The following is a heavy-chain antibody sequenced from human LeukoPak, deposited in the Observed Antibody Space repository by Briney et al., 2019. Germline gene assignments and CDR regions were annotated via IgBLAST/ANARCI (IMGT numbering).Heavy chain of an antibody. J-gene: IGHJ4*02. CDR3: ARSSGWKYNIDY. CDR2: INPNSGGT. D-gene: IGHD6-19*01. CDR1: GYTFNGYY. V-gene: IGHV1-2*02. Sequence: ASVKVSCTASGYTFNGYYKHWVRQAPGQGLEWMGWINPNSGGTNYAQKFQGRVTMTRDTSISTAYMELSRLRSDDTAMYYCARSSGWKYNIDYWGQGTLVTVSS.